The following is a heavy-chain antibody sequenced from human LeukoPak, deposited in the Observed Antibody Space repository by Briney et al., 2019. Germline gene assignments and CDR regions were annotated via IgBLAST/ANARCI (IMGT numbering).Heavy chain of an antibody. D-gene: IGHD2-15*01. CDR2: IMPIFGTA. J-gene: IGHJ4*02. CDR3: ARGTGDCSGGSCYDFGY. CDR1: GGTFSSYA. Sequence: GASVKVSCKASGGTFSSYAISWVRQAPGQGLEWMRGIMPIFGTANYAQKFQGRVTITADESTSTAYMELSSLRSEDTAVYYCARGTGDCSGGSCYDFGYWGQGTLVTVSS. V-gene: IGHV1-69*13.